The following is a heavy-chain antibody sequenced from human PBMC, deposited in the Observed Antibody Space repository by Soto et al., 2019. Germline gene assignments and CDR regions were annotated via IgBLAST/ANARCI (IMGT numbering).Heavy chain of an antibody. CDR2: VTHDGGST. CDR3: ARVSSFIDY. V-gene: IGHV3-23*01. D-gene: IGHD6-13*01. CDR1: GFTFKNFA. Sequence: GGSLRLSCAASGFTFKNFAMSWVRQAPGTGLEWVSGVTHDGGSTYYADSVKGRFTISRDNSKNTLYLQMNSLRAEDTAVYYCARVSSFIDYWGQGTLVTVSS. J-gene: IGHJ4*02.